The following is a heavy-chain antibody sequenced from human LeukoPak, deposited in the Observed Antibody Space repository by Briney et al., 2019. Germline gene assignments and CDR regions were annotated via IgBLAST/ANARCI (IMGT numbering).Heavy chain of an antibody. CDR2: IGGKAYGGTA. D-gene: IGHD3-3*01. CDR3: TADQFF. Sequence: KTGGSLRLSCAASGFTFSDYYMRWIRQAPGKGLEWVGFIGGKAYGGTAEYAASVKGRFSISRDDSKSIAYLQMNSLKTEDTAVYYCTADQFFWGQGTLVTVSS. CDR1: GFTFSDYY. V-gene: IGHV3-49*05. J-gene: IGHJ4*02.